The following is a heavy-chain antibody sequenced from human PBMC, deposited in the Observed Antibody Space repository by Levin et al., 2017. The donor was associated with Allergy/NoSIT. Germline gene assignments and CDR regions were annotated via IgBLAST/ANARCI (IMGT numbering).Heavy chain of an antibody. D-gene: IGHD2-2*01. V-gene: IGHV3-23*01. Sequence: GGSLRLSCAASGFTFSNYAMNWVRQAPGKGLEWVSGTSDSGGSTYYADSVKGRFTISRDNSKNTLYLQVNSLRAEDTALYYCAKDLSDVPAANYYYAIDVWGQGTTVTVSS. CDR1: GFTFSNYA. CDR2: TSDSGGST. CDR3: AKDLSDVPAANYYYAIDV. J-gene: IGHJ6*02.